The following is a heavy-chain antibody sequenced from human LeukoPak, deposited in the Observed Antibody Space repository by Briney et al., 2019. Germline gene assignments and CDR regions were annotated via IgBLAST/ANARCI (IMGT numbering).Heavy chain of an antibody. Sequence: GESLKISCQGSGYDFATYWIAWVRQTPGKGLEWMGIIYPADSDTRYSPSFQGQVTISADRSFSAAYLQWSSLKASDTAMYYSARSVGSYGYDALDIWGQGTMVTVSS. D-gene: IGHD5-18*01. CDR3: ARSVGSYGYDALDI. CDR1: GYDFATYW. V-gene: IGHV5-51*01. CDR2: IYPADSDT. J-gene: IGHJ3*02.